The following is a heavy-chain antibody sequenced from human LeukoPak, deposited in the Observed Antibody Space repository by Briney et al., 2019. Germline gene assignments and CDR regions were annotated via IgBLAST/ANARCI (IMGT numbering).Heavy chain of an antibody. J-gene: IGHJ4*02. V-gene: IGHV1-2*02. Sequence: ASVKVSCKASGYTFTGYYMHWVRKTPGQGLEWMGWINPNTGDTNYGQTFQGRVTMTRDTSINTAYMELRSLRSDDTAVYYCARSRRVGNGEYPDYWGQGTLVTVSS. CDR1: GYTFTGYY. CDR3: ARSRRVGNGEYPDY. CDR2: INPNTGDT. D-gene: IGHD3-10*01.